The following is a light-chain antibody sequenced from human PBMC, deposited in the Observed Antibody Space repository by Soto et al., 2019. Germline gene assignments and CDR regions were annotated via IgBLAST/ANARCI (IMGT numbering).Light chain of an antibody. Sequence: QAVVTQEPSLTVSPGGTVTLTCASSTGAVTSGHYPYWIQQKPGQAPRTLIYDTTNRHSWTPARFSGSLLGGKAALTLSGAQPEDEADYYCSLYFRPTDVFGSGTQLTVL. CDR1: TGAVTSGHY. J-gene: IGLJ7*01. V-gene: IGLV7-46*01. CDR3: SLYFRPTDV. CDR2: DTT.